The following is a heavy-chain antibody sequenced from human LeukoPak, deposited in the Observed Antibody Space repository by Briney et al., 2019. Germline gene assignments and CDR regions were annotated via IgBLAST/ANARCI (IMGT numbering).Heavy chain of an antibody. Sequence: GGSLRLSCAVSGFTVSHSYMSWVRQAPGKGLEWVSVIYSGGSAYYADPVKGRFTISRDNSKNTLYLQMNSLRAEDTAVYYCARDLGTGSWGQGTMVTVSS. CDR3: ARDLGTGS. V-gene: IGHV3-66*01. CDR2: IYSGGSA. J-gene: IGHJ3*01. D-gene: IGHD1-26*01. CDR1: GFTVSHSY.